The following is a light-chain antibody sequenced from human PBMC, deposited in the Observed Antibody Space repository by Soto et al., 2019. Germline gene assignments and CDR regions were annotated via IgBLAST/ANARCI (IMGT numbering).Light chain of an antibody. J-gene: IGKJ1*01. CDR2: AAS. CDR3: QQYHSPPGT. V-gene: IGKV1-27*01. CDR1: RGIDKF. Sequence: DIQMTQSPSSLSASVGDRVTITCRASRGIDKFVAWYQQHPGKVPTGLMHAASMLESGVPSRFSGSASGTEFNLTISGLQSEDFATYYCQQYHSPPGTFGQGTKVEIK.